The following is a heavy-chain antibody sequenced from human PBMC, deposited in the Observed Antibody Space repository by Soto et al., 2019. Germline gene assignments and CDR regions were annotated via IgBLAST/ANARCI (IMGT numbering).Heavy chain of an antibody. J-gene: IGHJ4*02. D-gene: IGHD1-1*01. V-gene: IGHV4-59*08. CDR1: GGSISSYY. Sequence: SETLSLTCTVSGGSISSYYWSWIRQPPGKGLEWIGYIYYSGSTNYNPSLKSRVTISVDTSKNQFSLKLSSVTAADTAVYYCARQGDWNDAIDYWGQGTLVTSPQ. CDR3: ARQGDWNDAIDY. CDR2: IYYSGST.